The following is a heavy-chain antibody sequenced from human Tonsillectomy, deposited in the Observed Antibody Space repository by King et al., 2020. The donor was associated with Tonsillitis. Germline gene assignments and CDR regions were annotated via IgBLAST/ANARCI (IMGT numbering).Heavy chain of an antibody. CDR2: ISGSGATT. J-gene: IGHJ4*02. V-gene: IGHV3-23*04. CDR3: ANTYYYGSGSPSTG. CDR1: GFTFSSYA. Sequence: VQLVESGGGLVQPGGSLRLSCAAAGFTFSSYAMSWVRQAPGKGLEGVSVISGSGATTYYADSVKGRFTISRDNSKNTLYLQMNGRRAEDPAVYYWANTYYYGSGSPSTGWGKGTLVTVSS. D-gene: IGHD3-10*01.